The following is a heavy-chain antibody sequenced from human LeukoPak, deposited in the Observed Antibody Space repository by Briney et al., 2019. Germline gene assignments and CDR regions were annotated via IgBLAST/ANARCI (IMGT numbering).Heavy chain of an antibody. CDR3: ARDFWSGGYNSDYYYYGMDV. J-gene: IGHJ6*02. CDR1: GFTFSNYW. V-gene: IGHV3-48*04. CDR2: ISGSSETK. Sequence: GGSLRLSCAASGFTFSNYWMSWVRQAPGKGLEWVSYISGSSETKYYADSVKGRFTTSRDNAKNLLYLQMDSLRADDTAVYYCARDFWSGGYNSDYYYYGMDVWGQGTTVTVSS. D-gene: IGHD5-24*01.